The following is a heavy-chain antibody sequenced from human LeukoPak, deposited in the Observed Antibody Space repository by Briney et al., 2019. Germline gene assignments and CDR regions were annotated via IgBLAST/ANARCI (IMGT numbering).Heavy chain of an antibody. D-gene: IGHD3-16*01. J-gene: IGHJ5*02. CDR1: GYIFTSYG. Sequence: EASVKVSCTASGYIFTSYGISWVRQAPGLGLEWMGWSSTYNGNTNYAQKFQGRVTMTTDTSTSTAYMELRSLTSDDTAVYYCARVEGGGRRGYWFDPWGQGTLVTVSS. CDR2: SSTYNGNT. V-gene: IGHV1-18*01. CDR3: ARVEGGGRRGYWFDP.